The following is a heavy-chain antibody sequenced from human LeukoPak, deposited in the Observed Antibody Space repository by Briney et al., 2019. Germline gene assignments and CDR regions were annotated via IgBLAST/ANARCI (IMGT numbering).Heavy chain of an antibody. D-gene: IGHD7-27*01. Sequence: GGSLRLSCAASGFTVSSYSMNWVRQAPGKGLEWVSSISSSSSYIYYADSVKGRFTISRDNAKNSLYLQMNSLRAEDTAVYYCARVGLGIYFDYWGQGTLVTVSS. CDR2: ISSSSSYI. CDR3: ARVGLGIYFDY. J-gene: IGHJ4*02. V-gene: IGHV3-21*01. CDR1: GFTVSSYS.